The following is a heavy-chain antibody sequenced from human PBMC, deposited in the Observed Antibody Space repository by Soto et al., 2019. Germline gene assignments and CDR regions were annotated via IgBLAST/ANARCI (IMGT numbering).Heavy chain of an antibody. CDR2: VSYDGSNK. CDR3: ARSSFGELFPDTLDI. CDR1: GFTFSSYG. V-gene: IGHV3-30*03. D-gene: IGHD3-10*01. Sequence: QVQLVESGGGVVQPGRSLRLSCAASGFTFSSYGIHWVRQAPGKGLEWVAVVSYDGSNKYYADSVKGRFTISGDNSKNTLYLQMNSLRAEDTSVYYCARSSFGELFPDTLDIWGQGTMVTVSS. J-gene: IGHJ3*02.